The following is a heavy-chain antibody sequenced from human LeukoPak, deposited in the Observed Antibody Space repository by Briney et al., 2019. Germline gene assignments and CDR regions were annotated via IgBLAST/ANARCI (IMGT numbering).Heavy chain of an antibody. D-gene: IGHD6-19*01. CDR1: GFTFSDYY. CDR3: ARDHQGSGWYFSYFDL. CDR2: ISSSGSTI. V-gene: IGHV3-11*01. J-gene: IGHJ2*01. Sequence: GGSLRLSCAASGFTFSDYYMSWIRQASGKGLEWVSYISSSGSTIYYADSVKGRFTISRDNAKNSLYLQMNSLRAEDTAVYYCARDHQGSGWYFSYFDLWGRGTLVTVSS.